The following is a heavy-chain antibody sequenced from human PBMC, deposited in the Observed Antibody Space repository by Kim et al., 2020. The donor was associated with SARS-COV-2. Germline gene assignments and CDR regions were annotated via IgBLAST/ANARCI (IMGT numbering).Heavy chain of an antibody. D-gene: IGHD3-16*01. Sequence: YAQKFKGSITMTRNTSISTAYMELSSLRSEDTAVYYCAITGLFGLGGFANWGQGTLVTVSS. CDR3: AITGLFGLGGFAN. V-gene: IGHV1-8*01. J-gene: IGHJ4*02.